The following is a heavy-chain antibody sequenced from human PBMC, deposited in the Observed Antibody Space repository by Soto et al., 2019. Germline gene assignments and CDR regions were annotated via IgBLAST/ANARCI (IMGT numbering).Heavy chain of an antibody. V-gene: IGHV3-33*01. CDR1: GFTFSSYG. CDR2: IWYDGSNK. D-gene: IGHD2-8*01. J-gene: IGHJ6*02. CDR3: ARALGPNCTNGVCYIHYYYGMDV. Sequence: GGSLRLSCAASGFTFSSYGMHWVRQAPGKGLEWVAVIWYDGSNKYYADSVKGRFTISRDNSKNTLYLQMNSLRAEDTAVYYCARALGPNCTNGVCYIHYYYGMDVWGQGTTVTVSS.